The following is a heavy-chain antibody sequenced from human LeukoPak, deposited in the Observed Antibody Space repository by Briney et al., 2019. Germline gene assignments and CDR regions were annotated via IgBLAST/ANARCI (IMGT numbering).Heavy chain of an antibody. CDR2: IRYDGSNK. CDR3: AADAYYDFWRNYYYCYMDV. Sequence: GGSLRLSCAASGFTSSSYGMHWVRQAPGKGLEWVAFIRYDGSNKYYADSVKGRFTISRDNSKNTLYLQMNSLRAEDTAVYYCAADAYYDFWRNYYYCYMDVWGKGTTVTVSS. V-gene: IGHV3-30*02. D-gene: IGHD3-3*01. J-gene: IGHJ6*03. CDR1: GFTSSSYG.